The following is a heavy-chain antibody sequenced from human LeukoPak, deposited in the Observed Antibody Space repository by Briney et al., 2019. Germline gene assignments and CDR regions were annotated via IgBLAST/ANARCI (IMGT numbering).Heavy chain of an antibody. CDR2: ISSSSSSR. V-gene: IGHV3-48*02. Sequence: PGGSLRLSCAASGLTFSSYSMNWVRQAPGKGLEWVSFISSSSSSRYYADSVKGRFTISRDNAKNSLSLQMNSLRDEDTAVYYCAREREHDYGADYWGQGTLVTVSS. J-gene: IGHJ4*02. CDR3: AREREHDYGADY. CDR1: GLTFSSYS. D-gene: IGHD4-17*01.